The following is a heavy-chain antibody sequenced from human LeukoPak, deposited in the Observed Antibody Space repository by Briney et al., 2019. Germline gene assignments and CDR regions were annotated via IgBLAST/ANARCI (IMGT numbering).Heavy chain of an antibody. CDR3: ARITGDHDAFDI. CDR1: GGSISSGDYY. V-gene: IGHV4-30-4*01. J-gene: IGHJ3*02. CDR2: IYYSGST. D-gene: IGHD7-27*01. Sequence: PSETLSLTCTVSGGSISSGDYYWSWIRQPPGKGLGWIGYIYYSGSTYYNPSLKSRVTISVDTSKNQFSLRLSSVTAADTAVYYCARITGDHDAFDIWGQGTMVTVSS.